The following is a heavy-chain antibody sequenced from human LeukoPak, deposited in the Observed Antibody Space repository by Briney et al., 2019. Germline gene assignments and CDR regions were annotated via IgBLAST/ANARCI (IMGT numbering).Heavy chain of an antibody. J-gene: IGHJ4*02. CDR1: GFIFSNYW. CDR3: ARLYQHDSSTYRPVDY. CDR2: IKQDGSET. D-gene: IGHD3-22*01. Sequence: GGSLRLSCATSGFIFSNYWMSWVRQAPGKGLEWVANIKQDGSETYYVDSVRHRFNISRDDAKNSLYLQMNSQRAEDTAVYYCARLYQHDSSTYRPVDYWGQGTLVSVSS. V-gene: IGHV3-7*01.